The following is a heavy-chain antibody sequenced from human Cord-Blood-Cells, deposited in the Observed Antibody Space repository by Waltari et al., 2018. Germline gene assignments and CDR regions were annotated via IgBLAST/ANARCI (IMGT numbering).Heavy chain of an antibody. CDR3: ARRGYSGYDFDY. V-gene: IGHV4-59*08. D-gene: IGHD5-12*01. CDR1: GGSISSYY. Sequence: QVQLQESGPGLVKPSETLSLTCTVSGGSISSYYWSWIRQPPGKGLEWIGYIYYSGSTNSTPSLKSRVTISVDTSKNQFSLKLSSVTAADTAVYYCARRGYSGYDFDYWGQGTLVTVSS. J-gene: IGHJ4*02. CDR2: IYYSGST.